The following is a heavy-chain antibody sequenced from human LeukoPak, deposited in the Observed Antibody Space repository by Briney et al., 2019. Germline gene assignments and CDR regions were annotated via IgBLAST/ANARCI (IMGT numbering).Heavy chain of an antibody. CDR1: EYTFTGYY. CDR3: ARQRGGQYEDAFDI. CDR2: INPSGGTT. Sequence: ASVKVSCKASEYTFTGYYMHWVRQAPGQGLEWMGIINPSGGTTIYAQKFQGRVTMTRDTSTSTVYMELSSLRSEDTAVYYCARQRGGQYEDAFDIWGQGTVVTVSS. J-gene: IGHJ3*02. D-gene: IGHD2-8*01. V-gene: IGHV1-46*01.